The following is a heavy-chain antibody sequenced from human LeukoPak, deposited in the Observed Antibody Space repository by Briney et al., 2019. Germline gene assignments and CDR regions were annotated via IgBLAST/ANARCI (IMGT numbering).Heavy chain of an antibody. Sequence: ASVTVSCKASGYPFTGYYIHWVRQAPGQGLEWMGWINPKSGGTYYVQKFQGRVTMTRDTSISTVYMEVSRLTSDDTAVYYCARDNSMTEFDYWGQGSLVTVSS. CDR2: INPKSGGT. J-gene: IGHJ4*02. CDR1: GYPFTGYY. CDR3: ARDNSMTEFDY. V-gene: IGHV1-2*02.